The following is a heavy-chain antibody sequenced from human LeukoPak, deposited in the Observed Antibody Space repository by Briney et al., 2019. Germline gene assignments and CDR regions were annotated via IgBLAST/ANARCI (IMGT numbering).Heavy chain of an antibody. D-gene: IGHD3/OR15-3a*01. CDR3: ARTGLGMYSFDS. Sequence: GGSLRLSCAASGFTFSSYEMNWVRQAPGKGLEWVSYLSRSGINIYYADPVKGRFTISRDNAKNSLYLQMNSLRAEDTAVYYCARTGLGMYSFDSWGRGTLVTVSS. V-gene: IGHV3-48*03. CDR1: GFTFSSYE. CDR2: LSRSGINI. J-gene: IGHJ4*02.